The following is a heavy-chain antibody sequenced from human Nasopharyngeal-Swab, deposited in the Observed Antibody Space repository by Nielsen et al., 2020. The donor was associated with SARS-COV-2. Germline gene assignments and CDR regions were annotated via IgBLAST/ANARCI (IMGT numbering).Heavy chain of an antibody. CDR3: AREPAARPPAPDYYYYGMDV. CDR2: IRSSSSTI. D-gene: IGHD6-6*01. CDR1: RFTFSSYS. J-gene: IGHJ6*02. Sequence: GESLRLSSAAYRFTFSSYSMNWVRQAPGKGLEWVSYIRSSSSTIYYADSVKGRFTISRDNAKNSLYLQMNSLRDEDTAVYYCAREPAARPPAPDYYYYGMDVWGQGTTVTVSS. V-gene: IGHV3-48*02.